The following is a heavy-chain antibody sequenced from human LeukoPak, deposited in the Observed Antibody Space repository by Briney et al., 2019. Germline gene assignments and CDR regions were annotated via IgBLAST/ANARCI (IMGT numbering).Heavy chain of an antibody. Sequence: SETLSLTCTVSGASVSTLYWSWLRQPPGKGLEWIGHMYYSGSTHYNPSLKSRVAISVDTSKKQFSLRLSSVTAADTAVYYCARSISGNYFDSWGQGTLVTVSS. J-gene: IGHJ4*02. D-gene: IGHD1-26*01. CDR3: ARSISGNYFDS. CDR2: MYYSGST. V-gene: IGHV4-59*02. CDR1: GASVSTLY.